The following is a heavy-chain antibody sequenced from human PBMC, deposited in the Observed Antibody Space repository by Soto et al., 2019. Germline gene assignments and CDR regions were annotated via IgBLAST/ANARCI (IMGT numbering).Heavy chain of an antibody. Sequence: SETLSLTCTVSGGSISGYDWSWRRQRAGKGLEWIGRIYTSGSTHYTPSVRGRFTMSGDTSKNQFSLRLSSLTAADTAVYYCARDRGSYPDYIDYWGQGTLVTVSS. V-gene: IGHV4-4*07. CDR2: IYTSGST. CDR1: GGSISGYD. D-gene: IGHD1-26*01. CDR3: ARDRGSYPDYIDY. J-gene: IGHJ4*02.